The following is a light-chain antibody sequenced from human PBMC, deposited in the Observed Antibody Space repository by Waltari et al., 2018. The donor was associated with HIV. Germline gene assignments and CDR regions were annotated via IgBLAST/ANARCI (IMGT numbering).Light chain of an antibody. CDR2: EVS. J-gene: IGLJ3*02. Sequence: QSALTQPASVSGSPGQSITISCTGTSSDVGGYAYVSWYQQHPDKAPKLIIYEVSYRPSGSSHRFSASKSGNTASLTISGLQAEDEADYYCSSYTSSNTLVFGGGTKLTVL. CDR3: SSYTSSNTLV. CDR1: SSDVGGYAY. V-gene: IGLV2-14*03.